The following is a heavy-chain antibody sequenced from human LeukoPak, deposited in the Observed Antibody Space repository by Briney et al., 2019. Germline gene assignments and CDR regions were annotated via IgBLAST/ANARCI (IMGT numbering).Heavy chain of an antibody. CDR1: GFTFSSYA. CDR2: INHSGST. J-gene: IGHJ4*02. CDR3: ARESEVGATI. V-gene: IGHV4-34*01. D-gene: IGHD1-26*01. Sequence: GSLRLSCAASGFTFSSYAMSWVRRPPGKGLEWIGEINHSGSTNYNPSLKSRVTISVDTSKNQFSLKLSSVTAADTAVYYCARESEVGATIWGQGTLVTVSS.